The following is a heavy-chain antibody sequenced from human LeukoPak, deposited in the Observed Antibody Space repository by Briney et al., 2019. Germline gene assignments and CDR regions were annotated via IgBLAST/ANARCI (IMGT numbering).Heavy chain of an antibody. J-gene: IGHJ4*02. Sequence: SETLSLTCPVSSGSISTSNYYWAWVRQPPGKALEWIGNIFYSGSTHSSPSLKSRVTISVRTSKNQFSPKLSSVTAADTAVYYCARLWSTYCSGGSCPHQPNYWGQGTLATVSS. V-gene: IGHV4-39*01. CDR3: ARLWSTYCSGGSCPHQPNY. D-gene: IGHD2-15*01. CDR1: SGSISTSNYY. CDR2: IFYSGST.